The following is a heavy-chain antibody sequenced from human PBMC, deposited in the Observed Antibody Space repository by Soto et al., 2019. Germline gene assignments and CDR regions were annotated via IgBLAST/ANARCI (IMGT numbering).Heavy chain of an antibody. V-gene: IGHV4-34*01. CDR1: GGPFSGYY. CDR3: ARGPRYNWNDVLDY. Sequence: SETLSLTCAVYGGPFSGYYWSWIRQPPGKGLEWIGEINHSGSTNYNPSLKSRVTISVDTSKNQFSLKLSSVTAADTAVYYCARGPRYNWNDVLDYWGQGTLVTVSS. J-gene: IGHJ4*02. CDR2: INHSGST. D-gene: IGHD1-20*01.